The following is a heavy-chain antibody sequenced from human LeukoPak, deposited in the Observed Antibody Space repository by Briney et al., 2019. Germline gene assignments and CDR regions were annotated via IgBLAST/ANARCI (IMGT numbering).Heavy chain of an antibody. Sequence: GGPLSPSWPAPGSTFDNFPMSWFGKAQGRGLRGSRTVNADGGNTYYADSVKGRFTISRDDSKSTLILQMNSLRVEDTALYYCTKRVKYGGTWDHFADWGQGTLVTVSS. CDR1: GSTFDNFP. V-gene: IGHV3-23*01. CDR3: TKRVKYGGTWDHFAD. J-gene: IGHJ4*02. D-gene: IGHD1-26*01. CDR2: VNADGGNT.